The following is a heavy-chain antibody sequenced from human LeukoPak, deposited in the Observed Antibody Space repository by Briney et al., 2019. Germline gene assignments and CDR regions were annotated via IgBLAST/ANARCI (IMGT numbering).Heavy chain of an antibody. CDR3: ARDPSSSGYSNMDV. D-gene: IGHD3-22*01. CDR1: GFTFDDYA. V-gene: IGHV3-43D*03. CDR2: ISWDGGST. Sequence: GGSLRLSCAASGFTFDDYAMHWVRQAPGKGLEWVSLISWDGGSTYYADSVKGRFTISRDNSKNSLYLQMNSLRAEDTALYYCARDPSSSGYSNMDVWGKGTTVTVSS. J-gene: IGHJ6*03.